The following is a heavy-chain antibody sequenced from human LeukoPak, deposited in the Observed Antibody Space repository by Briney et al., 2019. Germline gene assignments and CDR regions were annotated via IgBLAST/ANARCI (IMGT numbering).Heavy chain of an antibody. V-gene: IGHV4-59*01. Sequence: PSETLSLTCTVSGGSISSYYWSWIRQPPGKGLEWIGYIYYSGSTNYNPSLKSRVTISVDTSKNQFSLKLSSVTAADTAVYYCARDRLLWFGESLVFAGMDVWGQGTTVTVSS. D-gene: IGHD3-10*01. J-gene: IGHJ6*02. CDR3: ARDRLLWFGESLVFAGMDV. CDR1: GGSISSYY. CDR2: IYYSGST.